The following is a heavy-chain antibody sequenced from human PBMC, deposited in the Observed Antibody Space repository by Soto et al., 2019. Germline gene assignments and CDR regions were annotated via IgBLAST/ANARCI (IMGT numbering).Heavy chain of an antibody. V-gene: IGHV4-39*02. D-gene: IGHD2-15*01. Sequence: SETLSLTCTVSGGSISSSSYYWAWIRQPPGKGLEWLGLIYCSGSTYYNPSLKSRVTISVDTSKEHFSLKVSSVTAADTAVYFCATSVVAATLLDNWGQGTLVTVSS. CDR2: IYCSGST. CDR1: GGSISSSSYY. CDR3: ATSVVAATLLDN. J-gene: IGHJ4*02.